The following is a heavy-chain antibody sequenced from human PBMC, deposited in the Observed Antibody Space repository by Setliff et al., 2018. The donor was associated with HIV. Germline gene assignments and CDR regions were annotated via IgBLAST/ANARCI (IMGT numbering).Heavy chain of an antibody. CDR1: GGSISSYY. V-gene: IGHV4-59*08. CDR2: IYYSGST. D-gene: IGHD4-17*01. Sequence: LSLTCSVSGGSISSYYWSWIRQPPGKGLEWIGYIYYSGSTNYNPSLKSRVTISVDTSKNHFSLKLSSVTATDTAVYYCARGYGNYYYYYMDVWGKGTTVTVSS. CDR3: ARGYGNYYYYYMDV. J-gene: IGHJ6*03.